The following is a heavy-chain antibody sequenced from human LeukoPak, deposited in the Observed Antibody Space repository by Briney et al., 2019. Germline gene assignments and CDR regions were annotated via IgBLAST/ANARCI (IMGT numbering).Heavy chain of an antibody. V-gene: IGHV4-59*12. CDR1: GGSISSYY. CDR2: IYHSGST. J-gene: IGHJ4*02. D-gene: IGHD1-14*01. CDR3: ARAGFVAAAHYFDY. Sequence: SETLSLTCTVSGGSISSYYWSWIRQPPGKGLEWIGYIYHSGSTYYNPSLKSRVTISVDRSKSQFSLKLSSVTAADTAVYYCARAGFVAAAHYFDYWGQGTLVTVSS.